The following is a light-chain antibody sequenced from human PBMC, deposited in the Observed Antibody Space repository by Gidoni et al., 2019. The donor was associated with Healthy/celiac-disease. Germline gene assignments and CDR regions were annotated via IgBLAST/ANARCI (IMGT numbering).Light chain of an antibody. CDR2: AAS. Sequence: DIQMPQSPSSLSASVGDRVTITCRASQSISSYLNWYQQKPGKAPKILIYAASSLQSGVPSRFSGSGSGTDFTLTISSLQPEDFATYYCQQSYSTPPGWTFGQGTKVEIK. J-gene: IGKJ1*01. CDR3: QQSYSTPPGWT. V-gene: IGKV1-39*01. CDR1: QSISSY.